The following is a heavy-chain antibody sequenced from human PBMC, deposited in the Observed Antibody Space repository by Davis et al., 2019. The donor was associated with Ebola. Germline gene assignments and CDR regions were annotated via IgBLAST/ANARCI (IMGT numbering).Heavy chain of an antibody. CDR1: GFTFSSYA. V-gene: IGHV3-23*01. CDR3: AKDRGQLVRVFDS. CDR2: ISGNGGIT. Sequence: PGGSLRLSCAASGFTFSSYAMSWVRQAPGKGLEWVSIISGNGGITKYADSVKGRFTISRDNSKNTVYLQMDSLTTDDTATYYCAKDRGQLVRVFDSWGQGTLVTVAS. J-gene: IGHJ4*02. D-gene: IGHD6-6*01.